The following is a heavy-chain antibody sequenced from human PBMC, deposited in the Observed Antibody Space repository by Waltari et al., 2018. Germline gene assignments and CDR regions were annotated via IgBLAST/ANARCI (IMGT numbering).Heavy chain of an antibody. V-gene: IGHV3-33*01. CDR3: ARDLGSAGIPGGFDI. CDR1: GFTFSSYG. J-gene: IGHJ3*02. Sequence: QVQLVESGGGVVQPGRSLRLSCAAYGFTFSSYGMQWVRQASGKGLEWVAVIWYDGSNKYYADSVKGRFTISRDNSKNTLYLQMNSLRAEDTAVYYCARDLGSAGIPGGFDIWGQGTMVTVSS. CDR2: IWYDGSNK. D-gene: IGHD3-10*01.